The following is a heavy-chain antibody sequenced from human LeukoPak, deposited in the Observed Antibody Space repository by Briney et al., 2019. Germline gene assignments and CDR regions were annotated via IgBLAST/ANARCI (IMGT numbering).Heavy chain of an antibody. Sequence: GGSLRLSCATSGFTLSLAWMHWVRHAPGKGLEWVSRIKYDGSYTNYADSVKGRFTISRDNARNTLSLHMVSLRAEDTAVYFCVRDGDAYNFDFWGQGVLVTVSS. CDR2: IKYDGSYT. V-gene: IGHV3-74*01. J-gene: IGHJ4*02. CDR3: VRDGDAYNFDF. CDR1: GFTLSLAW. D-gene: IGHD5-24*01.